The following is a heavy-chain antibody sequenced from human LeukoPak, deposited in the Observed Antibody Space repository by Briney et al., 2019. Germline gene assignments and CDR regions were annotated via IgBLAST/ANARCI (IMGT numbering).Heavy chain of an antibody. D-gene: IGHD2/OR15-2a*01. CDR3: ARDRVVIDY. V-gene: IGHV3-23*01. Sequence: GGSLRLSCAASGFTFSIYAMSWVRQAPGKGLEWVSAIGGSGGTTYYADSVKGRFTISRDNFKNTLYLQMNSLRAEDTAVYYCARDRVVIDYWGQGTLVTVSP. J-gene: IGHJ4*02. CDR1: GFTFSIYA. CDR2: IGGSGGTT.